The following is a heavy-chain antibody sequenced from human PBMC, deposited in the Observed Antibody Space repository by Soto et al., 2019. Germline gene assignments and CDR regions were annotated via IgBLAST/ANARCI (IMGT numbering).Heavy chain of an antibody. Sequence: SVKVSCKASGGTFSSYAISWVRQAPGQGLEWMGGIIPIFGTANYAQKFQGRVTITADESTSTAYMELSSLRSEDTAVYYCARCGVYCSGGSCSHYYYYYYGMDVWGQGTTVTVSS. J-gene: IGHJ6*02. D-gene: IGHD2-15*01. CDR2: IIPIFGTA. CDR1: GGTFSSYA. V-gene: IGHV1-69*13. CDR3: ARCGVYCSGGSCSHYYYYYYGMDV.